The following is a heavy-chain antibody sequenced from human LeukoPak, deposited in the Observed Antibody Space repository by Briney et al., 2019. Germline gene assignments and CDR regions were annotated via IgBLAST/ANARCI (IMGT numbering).Heavy chain of an antibody. CDR3: ARQGIGARQQLPNYMDV. Sequence: GESLKISCKGSGYSFTSYWIGWVRQMPGKGLEWMGIIYPGDSDTRYSPSFQGQVTISADKSISTAYLQWSSLKASDTAMYYCARQGIGARQQLPNYMDVWGKGTTVTISS. J-gene: IGHJ6*03. D-gene: IGHD6-13*01. CDR1: GYSFTSYW. CDR2: IYPGDSDT. V-gene: IGHV5-51*01.